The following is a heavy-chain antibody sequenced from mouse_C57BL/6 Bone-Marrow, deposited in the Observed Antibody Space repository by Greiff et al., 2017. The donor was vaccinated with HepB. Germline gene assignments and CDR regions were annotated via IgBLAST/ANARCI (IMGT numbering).Heavy chain of an antibody. J-gene: IGHJ2*01. V-gene: IGHV5-6*01. CDR2: ISSGGSYT. CDR3: ARQGQLRLLGFDY. Sequence: EVHLVESGGDLVKPGGSLKLSCAASGFTFSSYGMSWVRQTPDKRLEWVATISSGGSYTYYPDSVKGRFTISRDNAKNTLYLQMSSLQSEDTAMYYCARQGQLRLLGFDYWGQGTTLTVSS. D-gene: IGHD3-2*02. CDR1: GFTFSSYG.